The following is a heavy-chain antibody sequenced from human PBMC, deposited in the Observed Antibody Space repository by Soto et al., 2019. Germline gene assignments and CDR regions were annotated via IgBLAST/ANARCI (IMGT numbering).Heavy chain of an antibody. J-gene: IGHJ4*02. CDR1: GFTFSSYG. Sequence: GGSLRLSCAASGFTFSSYGMHWVRQAPGKGLEWVAVIWYDGSNKYYADSVKGRFTISRDNSKNTLYLQMNSLRAEDTAVYYCARGTYYDSSGYYYGNYWGQGTLVTVSS. CDR3: ARGTYYDSSGYYYGNY. V-gene: IGHV3-33*01. CDR2: IWYDGSNK. D-gene: IGHD3-22*01.